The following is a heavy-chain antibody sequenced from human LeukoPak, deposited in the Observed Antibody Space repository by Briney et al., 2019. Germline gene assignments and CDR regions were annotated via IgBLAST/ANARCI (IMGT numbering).Heavy chain of an antibody. CDR2: IYYSGST. D-gene: IGHD2-15*01. V-gene: IGHV4-59*11. Sequence: PSETLSLTCTVSGGSISSHYWSWIRQPPGKGLEWIGYIYYSGSTNYNPSLKSRVTISVDTSKNQFSLKLSSVTAADTAVYYCARDVVVVAANWFDPWGQRTLVTISS. J-gene: IGHJ5*02. CDR3: ARDVVVVAANWFDP. CDR1: GGSISSHY.